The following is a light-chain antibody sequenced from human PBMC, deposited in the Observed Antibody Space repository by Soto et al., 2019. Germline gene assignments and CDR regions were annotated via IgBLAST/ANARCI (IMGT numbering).Light chain of an antibody. CDR1: QDISKY. CDR2: HSS. V-gene: IGKV1-33*01. J-gene: IGKJ2*01. Sequence: DILMTQSPSSLSPSVGDRVTITCQASQDISKYLNWYQQKPGTPPKLLIYHSSNLETGVPSRFSGSDSGTHFILTISSLQPEDIATYFCQQYDSFPRTFGQGTKLDLK. CDR3: QQYDSFPRT.